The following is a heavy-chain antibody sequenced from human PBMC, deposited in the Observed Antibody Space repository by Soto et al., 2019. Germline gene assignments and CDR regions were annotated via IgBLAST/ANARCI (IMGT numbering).Heavy chain of an antibody. CDR3: ARHGVQLEAREHYYYYYGMDV. Sequence: PGESLKISCKGSGYSFTSYWIGWVRQMPGKGLEWMGIIYPGDSDTRYSPSFQGQVTISADKSISTAYLQWSSLKASDTAMYYCARHGVQLEAREHYYYYYGMDVWGQGTTVTVSS. V-gene: IGHV5-51*01. D-gene: IGHD1-1*01. CDR1: GYSFTSYW. CDR2: IYPGDSDT. J-gene: IGHJ6*02.